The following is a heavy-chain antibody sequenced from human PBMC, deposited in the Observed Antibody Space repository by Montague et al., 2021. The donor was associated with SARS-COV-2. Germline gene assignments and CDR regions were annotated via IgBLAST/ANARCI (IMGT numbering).Heavy chain of an antibody. CDR1: GYTLYGNW. V-gene: IGHV3-7*03. J-gene: IGHJ3*01. CDR3: ATGFGSDV. Sequence: SLRLSCAVSGYTLYGNWMSWVRQAPGKGLEWVANIELDGSEKYYVDSVKGRFTISGDNANNSLFLQMDSLRADDTAVYYCATGFGSDVWGQGTMVTVSS. CDR2: IELDGSEK. D-gene: IGHD1-1*01.